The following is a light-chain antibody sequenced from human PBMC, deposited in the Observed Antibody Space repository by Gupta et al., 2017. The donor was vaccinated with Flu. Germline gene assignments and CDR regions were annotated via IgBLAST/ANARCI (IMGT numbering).Light chain of an antibody. Sequence: IQMTQSPSSLSASVGDRVTITCRASQGISTYLNWYQQKPGKAPNLLIYAASTLQSGVPSRFSGSGSGTDFTLTISSLQPEEFATYYCQQTYKTPLTFGQGTNLEIK. CDR1: QGISTY. V-gene: IGKV1-39*01. CDR3: QQTYKTPLT. CDR2: AAS. J-gene: IGKJ2*01.